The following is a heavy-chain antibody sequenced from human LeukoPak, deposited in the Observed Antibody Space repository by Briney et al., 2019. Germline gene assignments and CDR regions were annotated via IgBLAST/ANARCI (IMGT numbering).Heavy chain of an antibody. J-gene: IGHJ4*02. CDR3: ARVSESGNSDY. CDR1: GFSFTSYG. Sequence: PGGSLRLSGAASGFSFTSYGMHWVRQAPGKGLEWVAVIWYDGTNKYYADSVKGRFTISRDTSNNMLYLQMNSLRAEDTAVYYCARVSESGNSDYWGQGTLVTVSS. V-gene: IGHV3-33*01. CDR2: IWYDGTNK. D-gene: IGHD4-23*01.